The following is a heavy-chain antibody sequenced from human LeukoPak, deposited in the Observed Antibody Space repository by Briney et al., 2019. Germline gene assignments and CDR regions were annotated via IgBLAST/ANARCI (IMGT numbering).Heavy chain of an antibody. CDR3: AMTLSEYSSSPAI. CDR2: INHSGST. CDR1: GGSFSGYY. Sequence: SETLSLTCAVYGGSFSGYYWSWIRQPPGKGLEWIGEINHSGSTNYNPSLKSRATISVDTSKNQFSLKLTSVTAADTAMYYCAMTLSEYSSSPAIWGQGTLVTVSS. J-gene: IGHJ4*02. D-gene: IGHD6-13*01. V-gene: IGHV4-34*01.